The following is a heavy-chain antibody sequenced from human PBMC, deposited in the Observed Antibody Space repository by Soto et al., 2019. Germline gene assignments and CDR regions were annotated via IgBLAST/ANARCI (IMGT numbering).Heavy chain of an antibody. CDR1: GGSLISSSYY. CDR2: TYYSGSA. Sequence: SETLSLTCTVSGGSLISSSYYWGWIRQPPGKGLEWIGSTYYSGSANYNPSLKSRVTISVDTSKNQFSLELSSLTAADTAVYYCASHGDFWSGSKRYTWFEHWGQGTLVTVST. J-gene: IGHJ5*02. D-gene: IGHD3-3*01. V-gene: IGHV4-39*01. CDR3: ASHGDFWSGSKRYTWFEH.